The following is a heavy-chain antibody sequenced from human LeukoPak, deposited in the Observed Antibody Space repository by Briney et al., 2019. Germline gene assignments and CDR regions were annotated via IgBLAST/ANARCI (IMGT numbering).Heavy chain of an antibody. J-gene: IGHJ6*03. V-gene: IGHV3-33*01. D-gene: IGHD1-1*01. CDR1: GFTFSSYG. CDR3: ARAWNVYYYYMDV. Sequence: GGSLRLSCAASGFTFSSYGMHWVRQAPGKGLEWVAVIWYDGSNKYYADSVKGRFTISRDNSKNTLYLQMNSLRAEDTAVYYCARAWNVYYYYMDVWGKGTTVTVSS. CDR2: IWYDGSNK.